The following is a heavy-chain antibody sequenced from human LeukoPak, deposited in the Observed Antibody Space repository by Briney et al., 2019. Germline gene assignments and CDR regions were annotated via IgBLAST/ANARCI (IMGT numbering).Heavy chain of an antibody. CDR3: ARTREEMAPFDAFDI. V-gene: IGHV4-61*02. Sequence: PSETLSLTCTVSGGSISSNSYYWTWIRQPAGKGLEWIGRIYSSGSTNYNPSLKSRVTISLDTSKNQFSLKLSSVTAADTAVYYCARTREEMAPFDAFDIWGQGTMVTVSS. J-gene: IGHJ3*02. CDR2: IYSSGST. CDR1: GGSISSNSYY. D-gene: IGHD5-24*01.